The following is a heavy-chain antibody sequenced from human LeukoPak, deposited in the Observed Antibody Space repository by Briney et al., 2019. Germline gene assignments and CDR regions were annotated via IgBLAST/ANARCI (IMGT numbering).Heavy chain of an antibody. Sequence: AASVKVSCKASGYTFTGYYMHWVRQAPGQGLEWMGWINPQTGFTTIAQKFQGRVTMTMDTSISTIYMEMNSLRSDDTATFYCARDQADNYYALDVWGQGTSLVVSS. CDR1: GYTFTGYY. CDR3: ARDQADNYYALDV. D-gene: IGHD5-24*01. CDR2: INPQTGFT. J-gene: IGHJ6*02. V-gene: IGHV1-2*02.